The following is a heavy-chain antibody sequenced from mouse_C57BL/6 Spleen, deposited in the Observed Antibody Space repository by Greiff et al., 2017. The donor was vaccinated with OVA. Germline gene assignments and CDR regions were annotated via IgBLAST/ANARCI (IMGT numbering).Heavy chain of an antibody. J-gene: IGHJ3*01. CDR3: ARELYYYGSSYVFAY. D-gene: IGHD1-1*01. V-gene: IGHV8-12*01. CDR2: IYWDDDK. Sequence: QVTLKVSGPGILQSSQTLSLTCSFSGFSLSTSGMGVSWIRQPSGKGLEWLAHIYWDDDKRYNPSLKSRLTISKDTSRNQVFLKITRVDTADTATYYCARELYYYGSSYVFAYWGQGTLVTVSA. CDR1: GFSLSTSGMG.